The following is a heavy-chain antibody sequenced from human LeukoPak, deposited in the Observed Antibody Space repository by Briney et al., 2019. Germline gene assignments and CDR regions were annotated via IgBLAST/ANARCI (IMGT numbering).Heavy chain of an antibody. V-gene: IGHV4-39*01. CDR2: IYYSGST. CDR3: ATISSGLLGVY. J-gene: IGHJ4*02. Sequence: SETLSLTCTVSGGYISSSSYYWGWIHQPPGTGQEWIECIYYSGSTYYTPPLKSRVTISVHTSKTQFSLKLSSVTAADTAVYYCATISSGLLGVYWGQGTLVTVSS. CDR1: GGYISSSSYY. D-gene: IGHD6-19*01.